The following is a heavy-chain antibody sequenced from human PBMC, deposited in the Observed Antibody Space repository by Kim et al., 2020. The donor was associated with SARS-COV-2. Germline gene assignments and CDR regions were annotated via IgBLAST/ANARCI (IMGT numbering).Heavy chain of an antibody. D-gene: IGHD1-1*01. Sequence: DSVKGRCTISRDNSKNTLYLQMDGLTADDTAVYYCAKTLVPGTVRYGVDVWGQGTTVTVSS. J-gene: IGHJ6*02. CDR3: AKTLVPGTVRYGVDV. V-gene: IGHV3-23*01.